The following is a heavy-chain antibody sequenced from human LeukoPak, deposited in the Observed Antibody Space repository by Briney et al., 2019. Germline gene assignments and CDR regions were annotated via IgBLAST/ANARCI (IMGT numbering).Heavy chain of an antibody. CDR3: ARDSSGYQDFDY. D-gene: IGHD3-22*01. Sequence: SQTLSLTCTVSGGSISSGDYYWSWIRQPPGKGPEWIGYIYYSGSTYYNPSLKSRVTISVDTSKNQFSLKLSSVTAADTAVYYCARDSSGYQDFDYWGQGTLVTVSS. J-gene: IGHJ4*02. CDR1: GGSISSGDYY. V-gene: IGHV4-30-4*01. CDR2: IYYSGST.